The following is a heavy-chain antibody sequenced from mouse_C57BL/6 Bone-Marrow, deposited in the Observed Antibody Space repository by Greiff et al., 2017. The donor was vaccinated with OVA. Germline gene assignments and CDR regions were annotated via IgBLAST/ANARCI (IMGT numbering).Heavy chain of an antibody. D-gene: IGHD2-2*01. V-gene: IGHV1-64*01. CDR3: AARGLRGGLDY. CDR1: GYTFTSYW. CDR2: IHPNSGST. J-gene: IGHJ2*01. Sequence: QVQLQQPGAELVKPGASVKLSCKASGYTFTSYWMHWVKQRPGQGLEWIGMIHPNSGSTNYNEKFKSKATLTVDKSSSTAYMQLSSLTSEDSAVDYCAARGLRGGLDYWGQGTTLTVSS.